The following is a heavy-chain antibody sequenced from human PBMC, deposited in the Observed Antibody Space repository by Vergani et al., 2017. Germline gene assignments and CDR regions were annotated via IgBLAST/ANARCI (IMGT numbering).Heavy chain of an antibody. CDR2: INAGNGNT. D-gene: IGHD4-17*01. Sequence: QVQLVQSGAEAKKPGASVKVSCKASGYTFTSYAMHWVRQAPGQRLEWMGWINAGNGNTKYSQKFQGRVTMTRDTSASTAYMELSSLRSEDTAVYYCARDLYDYGDYGGYFDYWGQGTLVTVSS. CDR1: GYTFTSYA. J-gene: IGHJ4*02. V-gene: IGHV1-3*01. CDR3: ARDLYDYGDYGGYFDY.